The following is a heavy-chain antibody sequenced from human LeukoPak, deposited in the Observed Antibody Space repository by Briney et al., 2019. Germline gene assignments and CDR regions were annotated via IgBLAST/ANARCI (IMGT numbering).Heavy chain of an antibody. D-gene: IGHD3-10*01. CDR1: GGSISSYY. V-gene: IGHV3-23*01. J-gene: IGHJ4*02. Sequence: ETLSLTCTVSGGSISSYYWSWVRQAPGKGLEWVSAISGSGGSTYYADSVKGRFTISRDNSKNTLYLQMNSLRAEDTAVYYCAKDLTPETYYYDYWGQGTLVTVSS. CDR2: ISGSGGST. CDR3: AKDLTPETYYYDY.